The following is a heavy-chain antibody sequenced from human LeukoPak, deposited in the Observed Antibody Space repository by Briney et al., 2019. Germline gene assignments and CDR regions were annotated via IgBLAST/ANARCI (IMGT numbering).Heavy chain of an antibody. Sequence: GGSLRLSCAASGFTFSSYSMNWVRQAPGKGLEWVSYISSSSSTIYYADSVKGRFTISRDNAKNSLYLQMNSLRAEDTAVYYCARDRGTLAAAIDYWGQGTLVTVSS. CDR1: GFTFSSYS. J-gene: IGHJ4*02. V-gene: IGHV3-48*04. CDR2: ISSSSSTI. CDR3: ARDRGTLAAAIDY. D-gene: IGHD6-13*01.